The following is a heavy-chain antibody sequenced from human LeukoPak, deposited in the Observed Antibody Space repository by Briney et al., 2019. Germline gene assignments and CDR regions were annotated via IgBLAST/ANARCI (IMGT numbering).Heavy chain of an antibody. V-gene: IGHV3-66*03. CDR1: GFRVSDYY. Sequence: GGSLRLSCAVSGFRVSDYYMSRLRQAPGKGLEWVGLIRDSGEAFYADFVRGRFAISRDESENTLYLQMNSLRVEDTAVYFCARDRAALQDWVEFDPWGQGTPVIVSS. CDR3: ARDRAALQDWVEFDP. J-gene: IGHJ5*02. CDR2: IRDSGEA. D-gene: IGHD3/OR15-3a*01.